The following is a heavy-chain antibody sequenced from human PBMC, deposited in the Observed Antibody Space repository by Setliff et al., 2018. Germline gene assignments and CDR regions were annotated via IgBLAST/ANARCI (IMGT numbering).Heavy chain of an antibody. CDR1: GFTFGAYT. Sequence: PGGSLRLSCVASGFTFGAYTLTWVRQAPGKGLEFVSGVDQGANTYYGDSVKGRFTISRDNSQNTVYLQMTNLRVEDTAIYYCAKDRVPDGKWDFDSSGPGILVTVS. D-gene: IGHD2-8*01. CDR3: AKDRVPDGKWDFDS. CDR2: VDQGANT. V-gene: IGHV3-23*01. J-gene: IGHJ4*02.